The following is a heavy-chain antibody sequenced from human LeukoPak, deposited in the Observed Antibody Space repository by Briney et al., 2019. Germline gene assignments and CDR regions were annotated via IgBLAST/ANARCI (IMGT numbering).Heavy chain of an antibody. CDR1: GFTFGDHA. D-gene: IGHD5-18*01. CDR2: IRSKAYRGTT. Sequence: GGSLRLSCTGFGFTFGDHAMSWVRQAPGKGLEWVGFIRSKAYRGTTEYAASVKGRFTISRDDSASIAYLQMNSLRTEDTAVYYCARGPIQLWIHNAMDVWGQGTTVTVSS. V-gene: IGHV3-49*04. CDR3: ARGPIQLWIHNAMDV. J-gene: IGHJ6*02.